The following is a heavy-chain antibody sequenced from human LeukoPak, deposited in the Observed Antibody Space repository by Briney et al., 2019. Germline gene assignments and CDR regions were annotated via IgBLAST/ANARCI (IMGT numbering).Heavy chain of an antibody. CDR1: GFTFSSYA. J-gene: IGHJ1*01. CDR2: ISGSGGST. Sequence: GGSLRLSCAASGFTFSSYAMSWVRQAPGKGLEWVSAISGSGGSTYYADSVKGRFTISRDNSKNTLYLQMNSLRAEDTAVYYCAKDQYSSSWYLYFQHWSQGTLVTVSS. V-gene: IGHV3-23*01. CDR3: AKDQYSSSWYLYFQH. D-gene: IGHD6-13*01.